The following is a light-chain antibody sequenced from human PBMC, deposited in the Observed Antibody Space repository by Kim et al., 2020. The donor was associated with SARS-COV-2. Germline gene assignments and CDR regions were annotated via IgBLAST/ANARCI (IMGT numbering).Light chain of an antibody. CDR3: QQYHNWAPFT. CDR1: QSLSSN. J-gene: IGKJ2*01. V-gene: IGKV3-15*01. Sequence: EIVMTQSPATLSASPGERATLSCRASQSLSSNIAWYQQTPGQPPRLLIYGASTRATGIPARISGSGSETEYTLTISSLQSEDFAVYYCQQYHNWAPFTFGQGTELENK. CDR2: GAS.